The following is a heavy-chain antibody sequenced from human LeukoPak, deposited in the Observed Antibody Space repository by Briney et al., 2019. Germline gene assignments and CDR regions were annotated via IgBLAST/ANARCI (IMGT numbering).Heavy chain of an antibody. CDR1: GFTFSSYW. J-gene: IGHJ4*02. V-gene: IGHV3-7*01. CDR2: IKQDGSEK. Sequence: PGGSLRLSCAASGFTFSSYWMSWVRQAPGKGLEWVANIKQDGSEKYYVDSVKGRFTISRDNAKNSLYLQMNSLRAEDTAVYYCAREGVWYSFFNDYWGQGTLVTVSS. CDR3: AREGVWYSFFNDY. D-gene: IGHD3-3*02.